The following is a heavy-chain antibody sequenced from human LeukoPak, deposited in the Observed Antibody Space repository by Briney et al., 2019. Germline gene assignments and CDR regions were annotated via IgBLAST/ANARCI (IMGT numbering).Heavy chain of an antibody. V-gene: IGHV3-30*02. D-gene: IGHD6-6*01. Sequence: GGSLRLSCVASGFTFSSYGMHWVRQAPGKGLEWVAFIRYDGSNKYYADSVKGRFTISRDNSKNTLYLQMNSLRAEDTAVYYCAKLPAPPVRDAFDIWGQGTMVTVSS. CDR3: AKLPAPPVRDAFDI. CDR1: GFTFSSYG. CDR2: IRYDGSNK. J-gene: IGHJ3*02.